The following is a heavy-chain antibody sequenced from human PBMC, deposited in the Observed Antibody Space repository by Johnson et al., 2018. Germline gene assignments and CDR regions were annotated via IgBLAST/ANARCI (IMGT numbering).Heavy chain of an antibody. CDR3: AGGYSRWFSYYYMDV. CDR1: GFTFSSYS. D-gene: IGHD6-13*01. J-gene: IGHJ6*03. CDR2: LSHVGSKK. Sequence: QVQLGESGGGVVQPGRSLRLSCAASGFTFSSYSMHWVRQAPGKGLEWVARLSHVGSKKYHEASVKGRLNISRDNSKNTLYLQMNSPIAEDTAVYYCAGGYSRWFSYYYMDVWCRGTTVTVFS. V-gene: IGHV3-30*03.